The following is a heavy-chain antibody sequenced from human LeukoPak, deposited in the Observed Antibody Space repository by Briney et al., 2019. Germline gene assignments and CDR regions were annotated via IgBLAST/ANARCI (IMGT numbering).Heavy chain of an antibody. J-gene: IGHJ5*02. D-gene: IGHD2-15*01. V-gene: IGHV4-4*03. CDR2: ISHDGTR. CDR3: ARVEVDATAYNWFDP. Sequence: PGTLSLTCGVSGGSIDITNYWSWVRQAPGKGLEWIGEISHDGTRNYNPSLRSRVAMSFDRANNYFSLNLNSVTAADTAVYYCARVEVDATAYNWFDPWGQGTLVTVSS. CDR1: GGSIDITNY.